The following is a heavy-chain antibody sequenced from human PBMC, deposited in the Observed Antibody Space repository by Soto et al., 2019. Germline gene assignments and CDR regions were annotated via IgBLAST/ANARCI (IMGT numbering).Heavy chain of an antibody. D-gene: IGHD2-15*01. Sequence: SETLCLTCTVAGGSISGYYWSWIRQPPGKGLEWIGYIYYSGSTNYNPSLKSRVTISVDTSKNQFSLKLSSVTAADTAVYYCARHCSGGSCYLNFDYWGQGTLVTVSS. CDR3: ARHCSGGSCYLNFDY. J-gene: IGHJ4*02. CDR2: IYYSGST. CDR1: GGSISGYY. V-gene: IGHV4-59*08.